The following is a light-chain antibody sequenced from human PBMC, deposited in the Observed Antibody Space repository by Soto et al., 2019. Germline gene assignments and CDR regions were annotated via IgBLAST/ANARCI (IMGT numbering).Light chain of an antibody. CDR3: CSYAGSSTLV. CDR1: SSDVGRYNL. Sequence: QSALTQPASVSGSPGQSITLSFTGTSSDVGRYNLVSWYQQHPGKAPKLMIYEGSKRPSGVSNRFSGSKSGNTASLTISGLQAEDEAAYYCCSYAGSSTLVFGGGTKLTVL. J-gene: IGLJ2*01. V-gene: IGLV2-23*01. CDR2: EGS.